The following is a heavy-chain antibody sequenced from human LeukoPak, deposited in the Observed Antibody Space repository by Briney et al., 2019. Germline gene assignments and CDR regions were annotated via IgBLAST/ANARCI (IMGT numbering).Heavy chain of an antibody. CDR1: GGTFSCYV. CDR2: IIPILGIA. J-gene: IGHJ5*02. V-gene: IGHV1-69*04. Sequence: ASVKVSCKASGGTFSCYVISWVRQAPGQGLEWMGRIIPILGIANYAQKFQGRVTITADKSTSTAYMELSSLRSEDTAVYYCARDFHWFDPWGQGTLVTVSS. CDR3: ARDFHWFDP.